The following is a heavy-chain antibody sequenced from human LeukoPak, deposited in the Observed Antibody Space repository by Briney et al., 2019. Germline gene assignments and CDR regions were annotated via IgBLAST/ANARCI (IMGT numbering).Heavy chain of an antibody. V-gene: IGHV1-69*13. CDR1: GGTFSSYA. D-gene: IGHD2-2*01. CDR2: IIPIFGTA. CDR3: ARMPLCSSTSCYNWFDP. J-gene: IGHJ5*02. Sequence: SVKVSCKASGGTFSSYAISWVRQAPGQGLEWMGGIIPIFGTANYAQKFQGRVTITADESTSTAYMELSSLRSEDTAVYYCARMPLCSSTSCYNWFDPWGQGTLVTVSS.